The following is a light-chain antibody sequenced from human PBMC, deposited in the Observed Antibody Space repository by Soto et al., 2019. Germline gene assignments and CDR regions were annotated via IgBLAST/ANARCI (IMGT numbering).Light chain of an antibody. CDR1: QSVSSY. Sequence: EIVLTQSPATLSLSPGERATLSCRASQSVSSYLAWYQQKPGQAPRLLFYDASNRATGIPARCSGSGSGTDFTLTISSLEHADVAVYYCQQRSDWPPFTFGPGTKVDIK. CDR2: DAS. J-gene: IGKJ3*01. V-gene: IGKV3-11*01. CDR3: QQRSDWPPFT.